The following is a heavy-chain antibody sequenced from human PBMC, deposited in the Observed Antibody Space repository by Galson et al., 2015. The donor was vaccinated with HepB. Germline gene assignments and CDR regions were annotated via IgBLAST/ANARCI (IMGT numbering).Heavy chain of an antibody. CDR2: INAGNGNT. D-gene: IGHD1-26*01. CDR1: GYTFTSYA. Sequence: SVKVSCKASGYTFTSYAMNWVRQAPGQRLEWMGWINAGNGNTKYSQKFQGRVTITRDTSASTAYMELSSLRSEDTAVYYCARVGRIVGAVFDYWGQGTLVTVSS. J-gene: IGHJ4*02. CDR3: ARVGRIVGAVFDY. V-gene: IGHV1-3*01.